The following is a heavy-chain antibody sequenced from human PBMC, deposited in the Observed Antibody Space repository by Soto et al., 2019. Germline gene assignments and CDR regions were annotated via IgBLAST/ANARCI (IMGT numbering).Heavy chain of an antibody. CDR3: ARATYDSSTYYLDY. D-gene: IGHD3-22*01. CDR1: GASISGGDYY. Sequence: QVQLQESGPGLVKPSQTLSLTCTVSGASISGGDYYWTWLRQPPGKGLEWIGSIYYTGNTYSNPSLESLLSISVDPSNNQFALRLTSGTAPDTAIYYCARATYDSSTYYLDYWGQGTLVTVSS. CDR2: IYYTGNT. J-gene: IGHJ4*02. V-gene: IGHV4-30-4*01.